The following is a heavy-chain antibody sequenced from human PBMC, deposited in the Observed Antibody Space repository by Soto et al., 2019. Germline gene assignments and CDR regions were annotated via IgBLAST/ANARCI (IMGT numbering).Heavy chain of an antibody. CDR1: GGTFSIYT. V-gene: IGHV1-69*01. Sequence: QVQLVQSGAEVKKPGSSVKVSCKASGGTFSIYTISWVRQAPGQGLEWMGGSANSAQMFQGRLTVTADESTSTVYLELSSLTSEDTAVYYCAREGPPDIAWFDPWGQGTLVSISS. J-gene: IGHJ5*02. CDR3: AREGPPDIAWFDP. CDR2: GSA. D-gene: IGHD2-15*01.